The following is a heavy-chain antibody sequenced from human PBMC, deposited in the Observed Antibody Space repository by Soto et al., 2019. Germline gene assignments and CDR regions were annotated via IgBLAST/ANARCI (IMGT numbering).Heavy chain of an antibody. Sequence: QEQLVESGGGVVQPGRSLRLSCEASGFTFSTYGIHWVRQTPGKGLDWVAAISYDGVNKYYAGSVKGRFTVSRDNSKNTVYLQLTSLTFEDSAIYYCAIDRGFGEWVPLQIDHWGQGTLVAVSA. CDR1: GFTFSTYG. CDR2: ISYDGVNK. CDR3: AIDRGFGEWVPLQIDH. D-gene: IGHD3-3*01. V-gene: IGHV3-30*03. J-gene: IGHJ4*02.